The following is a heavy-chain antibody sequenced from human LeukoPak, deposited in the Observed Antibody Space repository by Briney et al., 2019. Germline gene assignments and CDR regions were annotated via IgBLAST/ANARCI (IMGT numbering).Heavy chain of an antibody. CDR1: VGTFNSYA. Sequence: SVNVSCKASVGTFNSYAISLVRQAPRQALEWLGMIIPILCIANYAQKFQGRVTITADKSTSTAYMELSSLRSEDTAVYYCARDRTDCSGGSCELGLDAFDIWGQGTMVTVSS. CDR2: IIPILCIA. V-gene: IGHV1-69*04. J-gene: IGHJ3*02. CDR3: ARDRTDCSGGSCELGLDAFDI. D-gene: IGHD2-15*01.